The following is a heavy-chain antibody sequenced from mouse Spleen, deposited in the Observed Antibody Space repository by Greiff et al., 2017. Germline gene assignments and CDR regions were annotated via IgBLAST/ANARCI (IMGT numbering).Heavy chain of an antibody. Sequence: EVKLMESGGGLVQPGGSMKLSCVASGFSFSNYWMNWVRQSPEKGLEWVAQIRLKSDNYATHYAESVKGRFTISRDDSKSSVYLQMNNLRAEDTGIYYCTNWDLGWFAYWGQGTLVTVSA. D-gene: IGHD4-1*01. J-gene: IGHJ3*01. V-gene: IGHV6-3*01. CDR3: TNWDLGWFAY. CDR1: GFSFSNYW. CDR2: IRLKSDNYAT.